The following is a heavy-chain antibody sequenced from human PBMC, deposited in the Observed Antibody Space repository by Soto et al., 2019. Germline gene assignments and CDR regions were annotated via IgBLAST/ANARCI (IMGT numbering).Heavy chain of an antibody. V-gene: IGHV1-3*01. CDR1: GYTFTSYA. CDR3: ARVGSYCGGDCYSYFDY. Sequence: ASVKVSCKASGYTFTSYAIHCVRQAPGQRLEWMGWINADNGNTKYSQKFQGRVTITGDTSASTVYMELSSLRSEDTAVYYCARVGSYCGGDCYSYFDYWGQGTLVTVSS. J-gene: IGHJ4*02. D-gene: IGHD2-21*02. CDR2: INADNGNT.